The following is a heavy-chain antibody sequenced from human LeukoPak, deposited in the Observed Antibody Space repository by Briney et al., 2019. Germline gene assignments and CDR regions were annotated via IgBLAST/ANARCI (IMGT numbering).Heavy chain of an antibody. D-gene: IGHD3-10*01. CDR1: GFTFSTYG. CDR2: ISYDGSNK. CDR3: AKSSSLLWFGELSS. V-gene: IGHV3-30*18. Sequence: PGGSLRLSCAASGFTFSTYGMHWVRQAPGKGLEWVAVISYDGSNKFYADSVKGRFTISRDNSKNTLYLQMNSLRPEDTAVYYCAKSSSLLWFGELSSWGQGTLVTVSS. J-gene: IGHJ5*02.